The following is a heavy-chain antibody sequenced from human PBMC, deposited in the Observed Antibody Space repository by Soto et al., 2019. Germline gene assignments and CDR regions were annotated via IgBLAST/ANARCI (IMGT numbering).Heavy chain of an antibody. J-gene: IGHJ4*02. Sequence: QVQLQESGPGLVKPSQTLSLTCTVSGGSISSGDYYWSWIRQPPGKGLEWIGYIYYSGSTYYNPSLKSRVTISVDTSKNQFSLKLCSVTAADTAVYYCARVTQTAMTHFDYWGQGTLVTVSS. CDR3: ARVTQTAMTHFDY. V-gene: IGHV4-30-4*01. CDR2: IYYSGST. D-gene: IGHD5-18*01. CDR1: GGSISSGDYY.